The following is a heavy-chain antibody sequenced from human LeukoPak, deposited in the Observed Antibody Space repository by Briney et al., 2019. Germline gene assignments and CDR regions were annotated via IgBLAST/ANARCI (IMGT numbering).Heavy chain of an antibody. D-gene: IGHD6-19*01. CDR3: ARVAYSSGWYCDY. V-gene: IGHV4-4*02. J-gene: IGHJ4*02. CDR1: GGSISSTNW. CDR2: ISHSGST. Sequence: PSGTLSLTCAVSGGSISSTNWWSWVRQPPGKGLEWIGEISHSGSTNYNPSLKSRVTISVDKSKNQFSLKLSSVTAADTAVYYCARVAYSSGWYCDYWGQGTLVTVSS.